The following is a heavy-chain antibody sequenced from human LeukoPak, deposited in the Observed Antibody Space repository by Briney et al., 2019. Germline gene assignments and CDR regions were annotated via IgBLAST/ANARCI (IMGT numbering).Heavy chain of an antibody. CDR1: GGSISSSIYY. Sequence: SETLSLTCTVSGGSISSSIYYWGWIRQPPGKGLEWIGSSYYSGSTYYNPSLKSRVTISVDTSKNKFSLKLSSVTAADTAVYYCARHALLSGYHFDYWGQGTLVTVSS. D-gene: IGHD5-12*01. J-gene: IGHJ4*02. CDR3: ARHALLSGYHFDY. V-gene: IGHV4-39*01. CDR2: SYYSGST.